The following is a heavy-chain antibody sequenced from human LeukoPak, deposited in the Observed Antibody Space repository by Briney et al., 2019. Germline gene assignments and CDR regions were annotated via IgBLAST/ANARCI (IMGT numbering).Heavy chain of an antibody. V-gene: IGHV1-2*04. Sequence: ASVKVSCKASGYTFTDYYMHWVRQAPGQGLEWMGWINPNSGDINFAQEFQGWVTMTRDTSISTAYIELSRSRSDDTAMYYCARGSPVAAAGTAYFHHWGQGTLVTVSS. CDR2: INPNSGDI. D-gene: IGHD6-13*01. CDR3: ARGSPVAAAGTAYFHH. J-gene: IGHJ1*01. CDR1: GYTFTDYY.